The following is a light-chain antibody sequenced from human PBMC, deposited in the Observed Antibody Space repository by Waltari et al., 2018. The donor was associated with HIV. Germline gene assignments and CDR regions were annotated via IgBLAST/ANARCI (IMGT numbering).Light chain of an antibody. V-gene: IGLV1-51*01. CDR3: GTWDSNLRNWV. Sequence: QSILAPPPSVSATPGQRVTIPCSGGSSNLVNNLLHWYQQVPGAAPTLLIFDNSKRPSEIPDRFSASKSDTSGTLDIAGLQTGDEGDYYCGTWDSNLRNWVFGGGTKLTVL. CDR2: DNS. CDR1: SSNLVNNL. J-gene: IGLJ3*02.